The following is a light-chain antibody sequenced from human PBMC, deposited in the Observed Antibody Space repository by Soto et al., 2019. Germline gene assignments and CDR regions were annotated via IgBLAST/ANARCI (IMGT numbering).Light chain of an antibody. J-gene: IGLJ1*01. CDR3: SSFSSSSTLV. V-gene: IGLV2-14*01. Sequence: QSALTQPASVSGSPGQAITISCTGTSSDVGSYYYVSWYQHHPGKAPKLMIYEVSNRPSGVSNRFSGSKSGNTASLTISGLQAEDEADYYCSSFSSSSTLVCGSGTKFTVL. CDR1: SSDVGSYYY. CDR2: EVS.